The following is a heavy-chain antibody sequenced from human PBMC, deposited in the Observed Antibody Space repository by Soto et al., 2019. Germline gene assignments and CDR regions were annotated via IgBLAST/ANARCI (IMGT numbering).Heavy chain of an antibody. V-gene: IGHV3-23*01. Sequence: EVQLLESGGGLVQPGGSLRLSCAASGFTFSSYAMSWVRQAPGKGLEWVSAMSGSGGSTYYADSVKGRFTISRDNSKNTLYLQMNSLRAEDTAVYYCANLGDGYDFWSGYYVWFDYWGQGTLVTVSS. CDR3: ANLGDGYDFWSGYYVWFDY. D-gene: IGHD3-3*01. CDR2: MSGSGGST. J-gene: IGHJ4*02. CDR1: GFTFSSYA.